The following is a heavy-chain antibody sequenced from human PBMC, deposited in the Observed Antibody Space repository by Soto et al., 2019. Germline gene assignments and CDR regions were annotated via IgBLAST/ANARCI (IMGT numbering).Heavy chain of an antibody. CDR2: ISGSGDST. CDR3: VKLRLELLYLDS. J-gene: IGHJ4*02. CDR1: GFTFNRYG. D-gene: IGHD1-7*01. V-gene: IGHV3-23*01. Sequence: EVQLSESGGGLVQPGGSLRLSCAASGFTFNRYGMSWVRQAPGKGLEWVSAISGSGDSTYYADSVKGRFTISRDSSNNTLQLQMNNLRADDAALYFCVKLRLELLYLDSWGLGALVIVSS.